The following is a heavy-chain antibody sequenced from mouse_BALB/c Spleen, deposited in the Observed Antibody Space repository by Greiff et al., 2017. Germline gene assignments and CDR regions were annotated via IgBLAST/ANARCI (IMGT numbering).Heavy chain of an antibody. CDR3: ARGRDSFDY. CDR2: ISSGGST. V-gene: IGHV5-6-5*01. CDR1: GFTFSSYA. J-gene: IGHJ2*01. Sequence: EVNVVESGGGLVKPGGSLKLSCAASGFTFSSYAMSWVRQTPEKRLEWVASISSGGSTYYPDSVKGRFTISRDNARNILYLQMSSLRSEDTAMYYCARGRDSFDYWGQGTTLTVSS.